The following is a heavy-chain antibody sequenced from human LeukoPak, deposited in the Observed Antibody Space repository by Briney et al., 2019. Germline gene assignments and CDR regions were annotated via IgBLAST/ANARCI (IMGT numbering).Heavy chain of an antibody. CDR3: ARLFCSSTSCYNPYYYYYYMDV. J-gene: IGHJ6*03. CDR1: GFTFSSYS. D-gene: IGHD2-2*02. Sequence: GGSLRLSCAASGFTFSSYSMNWVRQAPGKGLEWVSYISSSSSYIYYADSVKGRFTISRDNAKNSLYLQMNSLRAEDTAVYYCARLFCSSTSCYNPYYYYYYMDVWGKGTTVTVSS. CDR2: ISSSSSYI. V-gene: IGHV3-21*05.